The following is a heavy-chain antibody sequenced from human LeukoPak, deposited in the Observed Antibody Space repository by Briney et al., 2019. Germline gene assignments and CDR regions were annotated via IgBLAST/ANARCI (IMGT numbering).Heavy chain of an antibody. V-gene: IGHV3-21*01. CDR2: ISSSSSYI. D-gene: IGHD1-1*01. CDR1: GFTFSSYS. J-gene: IGHJ4*02. CDR3: ARLPNWKVEDPHRY. Sequence: PGGSLRLSCAASGFTFSSYSMNWVRQAPGKGLEWVSSISSSSSYIYYADSVKGRFTISRGNAKNSLYLQMNSLRAEDTAVYYCARLPNWKVEDPHRYWGQGTLVTVSS.